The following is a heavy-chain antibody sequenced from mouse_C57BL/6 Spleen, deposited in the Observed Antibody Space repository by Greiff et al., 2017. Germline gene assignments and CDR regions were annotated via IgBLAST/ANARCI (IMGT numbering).Heavy chain of an antibody. CDR3: ARLGRGSYLDY. V-gene: IGHV1-55*01. J-gene: IGHJ2*01. CDR1: GYTFTSYW. CDR2: IYPGSGST. Sequence: VQLQQPGAELVKPGASVTMSCKASGYTFTSYWITWVKQRPGQGLEWIGDIYPGSGSTNYNEEFNSKATLTVDTSTSKAYMQLSSLTSDDSAIYYCARLGRGSYLDYWGQGTTLTVSS.